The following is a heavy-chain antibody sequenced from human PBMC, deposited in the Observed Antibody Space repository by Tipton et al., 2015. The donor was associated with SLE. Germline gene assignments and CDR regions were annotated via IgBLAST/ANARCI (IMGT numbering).Heavy chain of an antibody. J-gene: IGHJ4*02. D-gene: IGHD7-27*01. CDR2: IYHSGNT. CDR1: GGSISSGSHY. CDR3: AREPGPY. V-gene: IGHV4-39*07. Sequence: TLSLTCTVSGGSISSGSHYWGWIRQSPGKGLEWIGSIYHSGNTDYNPSLKSRVTISLDTSKNQFSLKLSSVTAADTAVYYCAREPGPYWGQGTLVTVSS.